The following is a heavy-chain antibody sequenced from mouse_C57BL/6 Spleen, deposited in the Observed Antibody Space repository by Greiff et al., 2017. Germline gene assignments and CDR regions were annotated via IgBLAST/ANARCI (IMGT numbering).Heavy chain of an antibody. V-gene: IGHV2-2*01. J-gene: IGHJ4*01. D-gene: IGHD2-2*01. Sequence: VKLMESGPGLVQPSQSLSITCTVSGFSLTSYGVHWVRQSPGKGLEWLGVIWSGGSTDYNAAFISRLSISKDNSKSQVFFKMNSLQADDTAIYYCARLYGYSYVMDYWGQGTSVTVSS. CDR1: GFSLTSYG. CDR3: ARLYGYSYVMDY. CDR2: IWSGGST.